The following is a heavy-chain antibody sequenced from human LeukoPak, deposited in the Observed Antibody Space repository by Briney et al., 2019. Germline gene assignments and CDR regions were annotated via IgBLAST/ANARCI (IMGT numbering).Heavy chain of an antibody. Sequence: GGSLRLSCAASGVTFSRYSMNWVRQAPGKGLEWVSSISSSSSYISYADSVKGRFTISRDNAKNSLYLQMDSLRAEDTAVYYCARDTRFINDYGDYYFDYWGQGTLVTVSS. CDR3: ARDTRFINDYGDYYFDY. CDR2: ISSSSSYI. D-gene: IGHD4-17*01. J-gene: IGHJ4*02. CDR1: GVTFSRYS. V-gene: IGHV3-21*01.